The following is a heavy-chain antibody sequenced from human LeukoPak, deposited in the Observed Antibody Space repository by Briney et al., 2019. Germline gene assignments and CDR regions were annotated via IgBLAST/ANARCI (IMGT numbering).Heavy chain of an antibody. J-gene: IGHJ6*02. D-gene: IGHD2-2*01. V-gene: IGHV1-2*02. CDR2: INPNSGGT. CDR3: ASGPIVVVPAATNYYGMDV. Sequence: GASVKVSCKASGYTFTGYYMHWVRQAPGQGLEWMGWINPNSGGTNYAQKFQGRVTMTRDTSISTAYMELSRLRSDDTAVYYCASGPIVVVPAATNYYGMDVWGQGTTVTVSS. CDR1: GYTFTGYY.